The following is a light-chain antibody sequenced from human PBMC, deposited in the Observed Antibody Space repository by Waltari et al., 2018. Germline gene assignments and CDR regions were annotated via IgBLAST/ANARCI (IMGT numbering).Light chain of an antibody. V-gene: IGLV1-51*01. J-gene: IGLJ2*01. CDR1: RSNIGTNY. Sequence: QSVLTQPPSVSAAPGQKVTISCSGTRSNIGTNYVSWYQQLPGTAPKLLIHDNDERPSGIPDRFSGSKSGTSGTLGISGLQPGDEADYYCGAWDSSLSAVVFGGGTKLTVL. CDR2: DND. CDR3: GAWDSSLSAVV.